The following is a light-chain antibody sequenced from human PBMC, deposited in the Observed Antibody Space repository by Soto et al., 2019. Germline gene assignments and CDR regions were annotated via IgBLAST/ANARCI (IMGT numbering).Light chain of an antibody. Sequence: DIRMTQSPSSLSASVGDRVTITCRTSQTINNYLNWYRQKPGKVPEVLIYGASSLQRGVSSRFTGSASRTYFTLTISSLQPEDFATYYCQQVYDFPHTFGQGTKVEV. J-gene: IGKJ2*01. CDR1: QTINNY. CDR2: GAS. CDR3: QQVYDFPHT. V-gene: IGKV1-39*01.